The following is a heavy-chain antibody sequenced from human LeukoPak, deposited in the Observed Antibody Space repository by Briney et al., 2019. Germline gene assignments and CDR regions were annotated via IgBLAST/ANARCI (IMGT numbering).Heavy chain of an antibody. CDR3: AGRFWRRDGYNLSAFDI. CDR2: VYYSGST. Sequence: SKTLSLTCTVSGGSISSYYWNWIRQPPGKGLEWIGYVYYSGSTNYNPSLKSRVTISVDTSKNQFSLKLSSVTTADTAVYYCAGRFWRRDGYNLSAFDIWGQGTMVTVSS. J-gene: IGHJ3*02. CDR1: GGSISSYY. D-gene: IGHD5-24*01. V-gene: IGHV4-59*01.